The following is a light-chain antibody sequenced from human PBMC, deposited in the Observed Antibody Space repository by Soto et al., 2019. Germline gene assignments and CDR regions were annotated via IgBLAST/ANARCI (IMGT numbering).Light chain of an antibody. CDR2: AAS. CDR1: QGISSY. CDR3: LQYNGHYRM. J-gene: IGKJ1*01. V-gene: IGKV1-9*01. Sequence: IQLTQSPSSLSASVGDRVTITYRASQGISSYLAWYQQKPGKAPKLLIYAASTLESGVPSSFSGSGSGTTFTLTISSLQSDELATYDCLQYNGHYRMFGQGTKGEIK.